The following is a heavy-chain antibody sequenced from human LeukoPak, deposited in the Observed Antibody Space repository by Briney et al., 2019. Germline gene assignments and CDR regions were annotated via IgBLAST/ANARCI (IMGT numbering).Heavy chain of an antibody. J-gene: IGHJ5*02. V-gene: IGHV3-53*01. D-gene: IGHD1-26*01. CDR1: GFTVSTNY. CDR2: IYGDGRT. Sequence: GGSLRLSCAASGFTVSTNYLSWVRQAPGKGLGWVSIIYGDGRTYYADSVSGRFTISRDNSKNTLDLQMNSLRAEDTAVYYCARGFAGSYWGGYFDPWGQGTLVTVSS. CDR3: ARGFAGSYWGGYFDP.